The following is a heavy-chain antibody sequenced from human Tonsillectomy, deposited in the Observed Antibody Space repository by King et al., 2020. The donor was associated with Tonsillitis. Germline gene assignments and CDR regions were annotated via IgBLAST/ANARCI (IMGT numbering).Heavy chain of an antibody. CDR3: AKVRARVRGFIITSHYYYYGMDV. CDR2: ISYDGSDK. V-gene: IGHV3-30*18. CDR1: GFTFSSYD. J-gene: IGHJ6*02. Sequence: VQLVESGGGVVQPGRSLRLSCTASGFTFSSYDMHWVRQAPGKGLEWVAVISYDGSDKHYADSVKGRFTISRDNSKNTMYLQMNSLRAEDMAVYYCAKVRARVRGFIITSHYYYYGMDVWGQGTTVTVSS. D-gene: IGHD3-10*01.